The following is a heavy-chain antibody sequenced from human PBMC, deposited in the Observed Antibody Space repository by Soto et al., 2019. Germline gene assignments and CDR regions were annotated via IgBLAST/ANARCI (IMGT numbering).Heavy chain of an antibody. CDR3: ARVWQWLAPYNWFDP. CDR2: IIPIFGTA. V-gene: IGHV1-69*13. J-gene: IGHJ5*02. Sequence: ASVKVSCKASGGTFSSYAISWVRQAPGQGLEWMGGIIPIFGTANYAQKFQGRVTIIADESTSTAYMELSSLRSEDTAVYYCARVWQWLAPYNWFDPWGQGTLVTVSS. D-gene: IGHD6-19*01. CDR1: GGTFSSYA.